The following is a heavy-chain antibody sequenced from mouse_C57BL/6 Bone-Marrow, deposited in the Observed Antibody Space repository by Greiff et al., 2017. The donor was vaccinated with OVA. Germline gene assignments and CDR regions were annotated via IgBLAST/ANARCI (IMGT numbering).Heavy chain of an antibody. D-gene: IGHD1-1*01. CDR3: ARFPIYYYGSTGDY. Sequence: VKLQESGAELARPGASVKLSCKASGYTFTSYGISWVKQRTGQGLEWIGEIYPRSGNTYYNEKFKGKATLTADKSSSTAYMELRSLTSEGSAVYFCARFPIYYYGSTGDYWGQGTTLTVSS. J-gene: IGHJ2*01. CDR1: GYTFTSYG. V-gene: IGHV1-81*01. CDR2: IYPRSGNT.